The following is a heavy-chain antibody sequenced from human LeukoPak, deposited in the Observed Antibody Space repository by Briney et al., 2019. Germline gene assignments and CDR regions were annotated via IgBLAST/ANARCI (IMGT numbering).Heavy chain of an antibody. CDR2: INWDGATT. J-gene: IGHJ5*01. CDR1: GFTFSSYG. V-gene: IGHV3-20*04. CDR3: ARGGRDSNWFDS. Sequence: GGSLRLSCAASGFTFSSYGMHWVRQLPGKGLEWVSSINWDGATTAYGDSVKGRFTISRDNAKNSLYLQMNSVRAEDTALYYCARGGRDSNWFDSWGQGTLVTVSS. D-gene: IGHD1-26*01.